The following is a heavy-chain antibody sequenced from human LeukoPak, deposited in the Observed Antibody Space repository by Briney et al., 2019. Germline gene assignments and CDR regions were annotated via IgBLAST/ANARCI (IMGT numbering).Heavy chain of an antibody. CDR1: GGTFSSYA. CDR2: IIPIFGTA. Sequence: SVKVSXKASGGTFSSYAISWVRQAPGQGLEWMGGIIPIFGTANYAQKFQGRVTITTDESTSTAYMELSSLRSEDTAVYYCATRITDSGSSHIDYWGQGTLVTVSS. J-gene: IGHJ4*02. V-gene: IGHV1-69*05. CDR3: ATRITDSGSSHIDY. D-gene: IGHD1-26*01.